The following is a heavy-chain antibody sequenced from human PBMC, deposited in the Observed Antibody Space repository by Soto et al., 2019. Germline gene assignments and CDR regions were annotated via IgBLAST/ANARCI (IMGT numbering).Heavy chain of an antibody. D-gene: IGHD6-19*01. CDR2: VGDSDDST. CDR3: TRSGWVY. V-gene: IGHV3-23*01. J-gene: IGHJ4*02. CDR1: GFTFTTYA. Sequence: EVQLLESGGGLVQPGGSLRLSCAAAGFTFTTYAMSWIRQAPGKGLEWVSTVGDSDDSTYYADSVKGRFTISRDNSKNTVYLQMNSLRDEHTAVYYCTRSGWVYWGQGTLVTVSS.